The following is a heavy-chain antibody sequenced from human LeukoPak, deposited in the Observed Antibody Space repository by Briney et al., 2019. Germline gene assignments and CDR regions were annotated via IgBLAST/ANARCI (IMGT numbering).Heavy chain of an antibody. Sequence: ASVTVSCTVSGYTLTELSMHWVRQAPGKGLEWMGGFDPEDGETIYAQKFQGRVTMTEDTSTDTAYMELSSLRSEDTAVYYCATVQKMATTPFDYWGQGTLVTVSS. CDR1: GYTLTELS. CDR2: FDPEDGET. D-gene: IGHD5-24*01. CDR3: ATVQKMATTPFDY. J-gene: IGHJ4*02. V-gene: IGHV1-24*01.